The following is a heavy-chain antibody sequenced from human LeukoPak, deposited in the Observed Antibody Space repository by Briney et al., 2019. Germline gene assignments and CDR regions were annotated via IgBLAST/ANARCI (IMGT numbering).Heavy chain of an antibody. CDR1: GGSIISSNSY. D-gene: IGHD6-13*01. CDR2: LYYSAST. J-gene: IGHJ5*02. Sequence: PSETLSLTCTVSGGSIISSNSYWGWVRQPPGKGLEWIGSLYYSASTYYNPSLKTRVTVFVDTSKNEFSLKVNSVSAADTAVYYCARHIGYSNSAFDPWGQGTPVTVSS. CDR3: ARHIGYSNSAFDP. V-gene: IGHV4-39*01.